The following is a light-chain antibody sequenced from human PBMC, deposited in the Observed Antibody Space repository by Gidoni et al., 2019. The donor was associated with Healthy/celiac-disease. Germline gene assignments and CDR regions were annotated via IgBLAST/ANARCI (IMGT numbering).Light chain of an antibody. Sequence: SYVLTQPPSVSVAPGKTARITCGGNNIGSKSVHWYQQKPGQAPVLVIYYDSDRPSGIPERFSGSNSGNTATLTLSRVEAGDEADYYCQVWDSSSDLHVVFGGGTKLTVL. CDR3: QVWDSSSDLHVV. V-gene: IGLV3-21*04. CDR1: NIGSKS. J-gene: IGLJ2*01. CDR2: YDS.